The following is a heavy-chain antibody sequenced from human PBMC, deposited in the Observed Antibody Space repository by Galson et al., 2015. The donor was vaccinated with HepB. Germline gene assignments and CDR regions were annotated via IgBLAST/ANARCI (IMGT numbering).Heavy chain of an antibody. J-gene: IGHJ2*01. Sequence: SVKVSCKAVGYTFTDHYIHWVRQAPGQGLEWVGWVDLRPWRGDTMYAQNLQGRVTMTKDASVSTVYMELNSLRSDDTATYYCARDVGDTRDYWFFDVWGHGTPVTVSS. D-gene: IGHD2-15*01. CDR1: GYTFTDHY. CDR2: VDLRPWRGDT. CDR3: ARDVGDTRDYWFFDV. V-gene: IGHV1-2*02.